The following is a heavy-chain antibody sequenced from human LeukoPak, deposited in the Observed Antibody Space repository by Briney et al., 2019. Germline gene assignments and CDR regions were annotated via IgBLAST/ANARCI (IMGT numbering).Heavy chain of an antibody. D-gene: IGHD5/OR15-5a*01. J-gene: IGHJ4*02. V-gene: IGHV3-30*02. Sequence: GGSLRLSCAASGFIFNKYGMHWVRQAPGKGLEWVAFIRYDGTNKYYADSVKGRFTISRDNSNNTLCLQMNTLRAEDTAVYFCAKIWLGRRRTIDLVSTGETDYWGQGTLVTVSS. CDR2: IRYDGTNK. CDR3: AKIWLGRRRTIDLVSTGETDY. CDR1: GFIFNKYG.